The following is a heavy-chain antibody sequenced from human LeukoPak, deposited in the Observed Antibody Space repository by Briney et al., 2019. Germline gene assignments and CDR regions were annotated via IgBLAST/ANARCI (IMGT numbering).Heavy chain of an antibody. Sequence: SETLSLTCAVSGGSISRGGYSWSWIRQPPGKGLEWSGYIYHSGSTYYNPSLKSRVTISVDRSKNQFSLELSCVSAADTAVYYCARGPEYSRWFDPWGQGTLVTVSS. CDR1: GGSISRGGYS. D-gene: IGHD6-6*01. CDR2: IYHSGST. CDR3: ARGPEYSRWFDP. J-gene: IGHJ5*02. V-gene: IGHV4-30-2*01.